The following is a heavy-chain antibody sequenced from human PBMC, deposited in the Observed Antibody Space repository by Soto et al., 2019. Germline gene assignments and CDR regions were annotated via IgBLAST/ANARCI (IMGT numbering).Heavy chain of an antibody. CDR3: ARSSSGWYGTNYYYYYGMDV. D-gene: IGHD6-19*01. CDR1: GGSISSYY. J-gene: IGHJ6*02. CDR2: IYTSGST. Sequence: ETLSLTCTVSGGSISSYYWSWIRQPAGKGLEWIGRIYTSGSTNYNPSLKSRVTMSVDTSKNQFSLKLSSVTAADTAVYYCARSSSGWYGTNYYYYYGMDVWGQGTTVTVSS. V-gene: IGHV4-4*07.